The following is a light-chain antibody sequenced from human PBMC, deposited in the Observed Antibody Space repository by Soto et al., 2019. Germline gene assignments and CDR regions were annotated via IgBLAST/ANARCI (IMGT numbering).Light chain of an antibody. V-gene: IGKV3-20*01. J-gene: IGKJ1*01. Sequence: EIVLTQSPGTLSLSPWERATLSCRASQTITSTSLAWYQQKPGQAPRLVIYGASNRATGIPDRFSGSGSGTDFTLTISRLEPEDFAMYYCLHHGSSLWTFGQGTKVDIK. CDR1: QTITSTS. CDR2: GAS. CDR3: LHHGSSLWT.